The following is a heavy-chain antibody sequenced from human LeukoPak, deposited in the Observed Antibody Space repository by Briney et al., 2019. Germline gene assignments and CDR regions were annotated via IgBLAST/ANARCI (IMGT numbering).Heavy chain of an antibody. J-gene: IGHJ5*02. V-gene: IGHV4-30-2*01. CDR3: ARTNTTDRFFDP. CDR1: GGSISSGGYS. Sequence: SETLSLTCAVSGGSISSGGYSWSWIRQPPGKGLEWIGYIYHSGSTYYNPSLKSRVTISVDRSKNQFSLKLSSVTAADTAVYYCARTNTTDRFFDPWGQGTLVTVSS. CDR2: IYHSGST. D-gene: IGHD2/OR15-2a*01.